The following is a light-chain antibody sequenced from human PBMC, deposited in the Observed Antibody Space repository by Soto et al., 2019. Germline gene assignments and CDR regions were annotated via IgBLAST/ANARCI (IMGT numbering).Light chain of an antibody. CDR1: SSNIGAGYD. CDR3: QCYDRSRSGHV. CDR2: GNS. V-gene: IGLV1-40*01. Sequence: QSVLTQPPSVSGAPGQRVTISCTGSSSNIGAGYDVHWYQQLPGTAPKLLIYGNSNRPSGVPDRFSGSKSGTSASLAITGLQAEDEDDDYCQCYDRSRSGHVFGTGTKLTVL. J-gene: IGLJ1*01.